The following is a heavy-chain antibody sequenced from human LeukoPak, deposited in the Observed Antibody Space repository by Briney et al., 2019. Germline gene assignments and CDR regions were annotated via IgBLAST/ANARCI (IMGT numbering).Heavy chain of an antibody. CDR1: GITLSNYG. J-gene: IGHJ4*02. CDR2: ISERGGST. CDR3: AKRGIVVRAVIIIGFHKEAYYFDY. D-gene: IGHD3-10*01. Sequence: GGSLRLSCVASGITLSNYGMSWVRQAPGKGLEWVSGISERGGSTNYADSVKGWFIISRETSKNTVYLQMNSMRVEDTAVYFCAKRGIVVRAVIIIGFHKEAYYFDYWGQGILVTVSS. V-gene: IGHV3-23*01.